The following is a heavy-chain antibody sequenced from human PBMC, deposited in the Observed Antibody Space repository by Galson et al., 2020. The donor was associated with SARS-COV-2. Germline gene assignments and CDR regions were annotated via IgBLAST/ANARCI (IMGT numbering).Heavy chain of an antibody. J-gene: IGHJ4*02. D-gene: IGHD6-6*01. CDR2: IWYDGSNK. CDR3: AKDPEYTTSSGDY. Sequence: GGSLRLSCAASGFTFSRHGMHWVRQAPGKGLEWVAVIWYDGSNKYYADSVKGRFTISRDNSKDTLYLQMNSLRVEDTAVYYCAKDPEYTTSSGDYWGQGTLVTVSS. CDR1: GFTFSRHG. V-gene: IGHV3-33*06.